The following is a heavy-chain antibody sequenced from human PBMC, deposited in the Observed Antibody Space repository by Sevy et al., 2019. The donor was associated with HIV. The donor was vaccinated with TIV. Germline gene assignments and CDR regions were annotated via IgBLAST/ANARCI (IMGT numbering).Heavy chain of an antibody. Sequence: GESLKISCAASGFTFSIYAMHWVRQAPDKGLEWVAVISYDGGVKYFADSVKGRVTISRDNSKNTLYLQMNSLRPEDTAVYYCARDLPSAVINPFYYYGLDVWGQGTTVTVSS. CDR3: ARDLPSAVINPFYYYGLDV. V-gene: IGHV3-30*04. CDR1: GFTFSIYA. J-gene: IGHJ6*02. D-gene: IGHD3-22*01. CDR2: ISYDGGVK.